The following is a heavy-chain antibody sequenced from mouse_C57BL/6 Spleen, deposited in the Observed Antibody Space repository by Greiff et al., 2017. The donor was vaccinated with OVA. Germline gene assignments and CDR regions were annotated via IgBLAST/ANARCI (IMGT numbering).Heavy chain of an antibody. D-gene: IGHD1-1*01. CDR3: ARKTLVITTVVEPAMDY. V-gene: IGHV1-82*01. Sequence: VQLQQSGPELVKPGASVKISCKASGYAFSSSWMNWVKQRPGKGLEWIGRIYPGDGDTNYNGKFKGKATLTADKSSSTAYMQLSSLTSEDSAVYFCARKTLVITTVVEPAMDYWGQGTSVTVSS. J-gene: IGHJ4*01. CDR2: IYPGDGDT. CDR1: GYAFSSSW.